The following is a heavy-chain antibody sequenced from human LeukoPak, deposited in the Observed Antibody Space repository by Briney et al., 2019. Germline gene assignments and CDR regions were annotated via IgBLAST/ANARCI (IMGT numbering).Heavy chain of an antibody. CDR1: GGSISSGSYY. D-gene: IGHD5-18*01. CDR3: ARHRGYSY. Sequence: SQTLSLTCTVSGGSISSGSYYWSWIRQPAGKGLEWIGHIYTSGSTNYNPSLKSRVTISVDTSKNQFSLKLSSVTAADTAVYYCARHRGYSYWGQGTLVTVSS. V-gene: IGHV4-61*09. J-gene: IGHJ4*02. CDR2: IYTSGST.